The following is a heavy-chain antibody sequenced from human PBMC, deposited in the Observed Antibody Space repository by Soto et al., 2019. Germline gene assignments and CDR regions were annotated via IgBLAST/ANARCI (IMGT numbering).Heavy chain of an antibody. CDR3: ARDRHNNFFDP. D-gene: IGHD6-6*01. CDR2: IYYSGST. Sequence: WTWTRQSPGKGLEWIGYIYYSGSTYYNPSLESRVAISLDTSRSQFSLTLHSVTAADTAIYYCARDRHNNFFDPWGQGTLVTVSS. J-gene: IGHJ5*02. V-gene: IGHV4-31*02.